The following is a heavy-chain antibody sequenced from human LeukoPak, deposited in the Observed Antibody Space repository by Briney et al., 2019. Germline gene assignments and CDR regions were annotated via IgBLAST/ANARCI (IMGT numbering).Heavy chain of an antibody. CDR3: ARLGNWDYYDSSGYPQAFDY. Sequence: SETLSLTCTVSGGSISSYYWSWIRQPPGKGLEWIGYIYYSGSTNYNPSLKSRVTISVDTSKNQFSLKLSSVTAADTAVYYCARLGNWDYYDSSGYPQAFDYWGQGTLVTVSS. J-gene: IGHJ4*02. D-gene: IGHD3-22*01. CDR1: GGSISSYY. V-gene: IGHV4-59*01. CDR2: IYYSGST.